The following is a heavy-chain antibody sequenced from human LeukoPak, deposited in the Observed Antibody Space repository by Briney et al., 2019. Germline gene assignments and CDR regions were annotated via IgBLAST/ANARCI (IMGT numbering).Heavy chain of an antibody. Sequence: GGSLRLSCAASGFTFSSYAMSWVRQAPGKGLEWVSAISGSGGSTYYAGSVKGRFTISRDNSKNTLYLQMNSLRAEDTAVYYCAKQRDGGYSSSWFVWGQGTLVTVSS. CDR3: AKQRDGGYSSSWFV. CDR1: GFTFSSYA. J-gene: IGHJ4*02. V-gene: IGHV3-23*01. CDR2: ISGSGGST. D-gene: IGHD6-13*01.